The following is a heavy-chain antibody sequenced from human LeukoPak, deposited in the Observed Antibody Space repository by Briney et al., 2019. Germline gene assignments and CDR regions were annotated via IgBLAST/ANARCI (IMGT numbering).Heavy chain of an antibody. V-gene: IGHV3-7*01. J-gene: IGHJ4*02. CDR2: IKQDGSEK. Sequence: PGGSLRLSCAASGFTFSSYWMSWVRQAPGKGLEWVANIKQDGSEKYYVDSVKGRFTISRDNAKNSLYLQMDSLRAEDTAVYYCARENSGYEPFADYWGQGTLVTVSS. CDR1: GFTFSSYW. CDR3: ARENSGYEPFADY. D-gene: IGHD5-12*01.